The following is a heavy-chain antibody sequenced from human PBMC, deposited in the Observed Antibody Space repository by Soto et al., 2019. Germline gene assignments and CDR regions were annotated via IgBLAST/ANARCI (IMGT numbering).Heavy chain of an antibody. V-gene: IGHV3-30-3*01. CDR1: GFTFSSYA. Sequence: GGSLRLSCAAPGFTFSSYAMHWVRQAPGKGLEWVAIISFDGSNEHYADSVQGRFTISRDNSENTLYLQMNSLRADDTAVYYCARPAATVIFYSGMDVWGQGTTVTVSS. D-gene: IGHD4-17*01. CDR3: ARPAATVIFYSGMDV. J-gene: IGHJ6*02. CDR2: ISFDGSNE.